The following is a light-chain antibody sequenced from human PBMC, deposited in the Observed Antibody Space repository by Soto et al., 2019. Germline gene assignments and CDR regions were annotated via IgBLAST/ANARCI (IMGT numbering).Light chain of an antibody. J-gene: IGKJ1*01. CDR1: QSIDRH. Sequence: DIQMTQSPTSLSASVGDRVTITCRASQSIDRHLNWYQQKPGKAPKVLIYAASSLQSGVPSRFRGRGSGTDFTLIISSLQAEDFAISPCHQSRTLPWTFGQGTKVEMK. CDR3: HQSRTLPWT. V-gene: IGKV1-39*01. CDR2: AAS.